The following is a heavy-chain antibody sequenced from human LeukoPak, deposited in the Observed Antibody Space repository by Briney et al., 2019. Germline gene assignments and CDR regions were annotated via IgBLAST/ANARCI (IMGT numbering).Heavy chain of an antibody. CDR3: AKDRASSPIAALIDY. V-gene: IGHV3-7*03. J-gene: IGHJ4*02. D-gene: IGHD6-13*01. CDR2: IKQDGSDT. CDR1: GFTFNNYC. Sequence: GGSLRLPCEASGFTFNNYCMSWVRQAPRQGLEWVANIKQDGSDTSYVDSVKGRFTISRDNAKNSLYLQMDSLRAEDTALYYCAKDRASSPIAALIDYWGQGTLVTVSS.